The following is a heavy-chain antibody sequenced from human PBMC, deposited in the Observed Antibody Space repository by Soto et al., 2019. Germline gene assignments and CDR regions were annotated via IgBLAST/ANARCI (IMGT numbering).Heavy chain of an antibody. CDR3: ARCSDYDWFDP. CDR2: ISSSGSTI. J-gene: IGHJ5*02. D-gene: IGHD4-17*01. Sequence: GSLRLSCAASGFTFSSYEMNWVRQAPGKGLEWVSYISSSGSTIYYADSVKGRFTISRDNAKNSLYLQMNSLRAEDTAVYYCARCSDYDWFDPWGQGTLVTVSS. V-gene: IGHV3-48*03. CDR1: GFTFSSYE.